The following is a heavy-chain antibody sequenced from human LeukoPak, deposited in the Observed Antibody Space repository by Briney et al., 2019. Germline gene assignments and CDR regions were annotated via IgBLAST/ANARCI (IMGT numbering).Heavy chain of an antibody. CDR2: ISAYNGNT. CDR1: GYTFTSYG. CDR3: ARVMSDGSGQTANWFDP. J-gene: IGHJ5*02. Sequence: VASVTVSCKASGYTFTSYGISWVRQAPGQGVEWMGWISAYNGNTNYAQKLQGRVTMTTDTSTSTAYMELRSLRSDDTAVYYCARVMSDGSGQTANWFDPWGQGTLVTVSS. D-gene: IGHD3-10*01. V-gene: IGHV1-18*01.